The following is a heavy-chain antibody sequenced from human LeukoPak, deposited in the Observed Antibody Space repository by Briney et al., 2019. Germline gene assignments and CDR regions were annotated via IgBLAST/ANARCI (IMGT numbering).Heavy chain of an antibody. D-gene: IGHD3/OR15-3a*01. Sequence: TSETLSLTCSVSGGSISSGSYYWSWIRQPAGKGLEWIGRIYTRGSTNYNPSLKSRVTISVDTSKNQFSLRLTSVTAADTAVYYCARQTGSGLFILPGGQGTLVTVSS. J-gene: IGHJ4*02. CDR2: IYTRGST. CDR3: ARQTGSGLFILP. CDR1: GGSISSGSYY. V-gene: IGHV4-61*02.